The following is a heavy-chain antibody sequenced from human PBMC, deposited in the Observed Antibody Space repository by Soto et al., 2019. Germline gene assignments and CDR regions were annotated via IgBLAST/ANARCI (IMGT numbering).Heavy chain of an antibody. J-gene: IGHJ5*02. Sequence: EVQLLESGGGLVQPGGSLRLSCAASGFPFSSRAMSWVRQAPGKGLEWVSAISGSGTITYYADSVKGRFTISRDTSKNTLYLQMNSLGADDEAVYYCAEWARYCSGADCRAWGQGTLVTVSS. CDR3: AEWARYCSGADCRA. V-gene: IGHV3-23*01. D-gene: IGHD2-15*01. CDR1: GFPFSSRA. CDR2: ISGSGTIT.